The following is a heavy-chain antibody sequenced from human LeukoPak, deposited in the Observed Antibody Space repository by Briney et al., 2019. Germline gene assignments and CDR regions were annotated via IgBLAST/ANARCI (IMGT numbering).Heavy chain of an antibody. V-gene: IGHV3-30*18. CDR1: GFTFSSYG. CDR3: AKDHDD. J-gene: IGHJ4*02. Sequence: GGSLRLSCAASGFTFSSYGMHWVRQAPGKGLELVAVISYDGSNKYYADSVKGRFTISRDNSKNTLYLQMNSLRAEDTAVYYCAKDHDDWGQGTLVTVSS. CDR2: ISYDGSNK.